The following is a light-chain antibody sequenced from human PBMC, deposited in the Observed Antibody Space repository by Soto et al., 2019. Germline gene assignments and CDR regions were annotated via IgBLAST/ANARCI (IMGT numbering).Light chain of an antibody. V-gene: IGKV3-20*01. CDR3: QQYGSSLIT. Sequence: EIXLTQSPGTLTLSPGERATLSCRASQSVSSSYLAWYQQKPGQAPRLLIYGASSRATGIPDRFSGSGSGTDFTLTISRLEPEDFAVYYCQQYGSSLITFGQGTRLEIK. CDR2: GAS. CDR1: QSVSSSY. J-gene: IGKJ5*01.